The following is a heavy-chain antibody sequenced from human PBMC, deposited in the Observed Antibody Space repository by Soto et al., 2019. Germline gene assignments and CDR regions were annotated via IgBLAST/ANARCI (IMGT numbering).Heavy chain of an antibody. J-gene: IGHJ6*02. V-gene: IGHV1-69*08. D-gene: IGHD3-16*01. Sequence: QVQLVQSGAEVKKPGSSVSVSCKASGTIFSSYTISWVRQAPGQGLEWMGRIIPILGETNSAQKFQGRVTLTADKSTNTAYMELNSLRLEDTALYYCARGLGGRMDDWGQGTTDTVSS. CDR3: ARGLGGRMDD. CDR1: GTIFSSYT. CDR2: IIPILGET.